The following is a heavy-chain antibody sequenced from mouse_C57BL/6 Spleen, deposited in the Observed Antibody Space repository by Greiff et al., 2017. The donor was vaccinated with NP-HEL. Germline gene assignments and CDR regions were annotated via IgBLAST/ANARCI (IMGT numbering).Heavy chain of an antibody. D-gene: IGHD2-2*01. J-gene: IGHJ2*01. CDR3: TTSTMVTTGDY. Sequence: EVQLQQSGAELVRPGASVKLSCTASGFNIKDDYMHWVKQRPEQGLEWIGWIDPENGDTEYASKFQGKATITADTSSNTAYLQLSSLTSEDTAVYYCTTSTMVTTGDYWGQGTTLTVSS. CDR1: GFNIKDDY. V-gene: IGHV14-4*01. CDR2: IDPENGDT.